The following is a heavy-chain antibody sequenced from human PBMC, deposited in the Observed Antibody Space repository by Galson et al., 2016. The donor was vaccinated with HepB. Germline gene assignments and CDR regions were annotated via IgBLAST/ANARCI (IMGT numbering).Heavy chain of an antibody. D-gene: IGHD3-10*01. CDR2: SYYSGRT. Sequence: ETLSLTCTVSGRSITDSRYYLGWIRQPPRKGLEWIGSSYYSGRTYYNPSLKSKVTMSVDTSSNYFSLKVDSVTAADTALYYCARQHYYGSGVDFWGQGTLVTVSS. CDR1: GRSITDSRYY. V-gene: IGHV4-39*01. CDR3: ARQHYYGSGVDF. J-gene: IGHJ4*02.